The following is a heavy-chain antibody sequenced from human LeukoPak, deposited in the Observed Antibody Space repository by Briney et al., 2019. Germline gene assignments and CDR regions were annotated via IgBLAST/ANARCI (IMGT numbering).Heavy chain of an antibody. J-gene: IGHJ6*03. Sequence: PGGSLRLSCTASGFTFGDYTMSWVRQAPGKGQEWVGFIRSKAYGGTTEYAASVKGRFTTSRDDPNNIAYLQMYSLKTDATAVYYCTRDPVLLWFGEPHYYVDVWGKGTTVTISS. CDR2: IRSKAYGGTT. CDR1: GFTFGDYT. D-gene: IGHD3-10*01. CDR3: TRDPVLLWFGEPHYYVDV. V-gene: IGHV3-49*04.